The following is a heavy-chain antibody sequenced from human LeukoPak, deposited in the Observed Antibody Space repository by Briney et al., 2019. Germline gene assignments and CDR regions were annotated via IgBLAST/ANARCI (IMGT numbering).Heavy chain of an antibody. CDR2: IYPGDSDT. V-gene: IGHV5-51*01. CDR3: ARQYCSGGSCYGGGYYFDY. J-gene: IGHJ4*02. CDR1: GYSFTSYW. D-gene: IGHD2-15*01. Sequence: GESLKISCKGSGYSFTSYWIGWVRQMPGKGLEWMGIIYPGDSDTRYSPSFQGQVTISADKSISTAYLQWSSLKASDTAMYYCARQYCSGGSCYGGGYYFDYWGQGTLVTVSS.